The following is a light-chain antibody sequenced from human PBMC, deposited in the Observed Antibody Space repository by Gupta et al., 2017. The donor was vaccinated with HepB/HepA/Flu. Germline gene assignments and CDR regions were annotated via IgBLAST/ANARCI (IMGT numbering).Light chain of an antibody. V-gene: IGLV2-14*03. Sequence: QSALTQPASVSGSLGQSITISCTGTSSDVGGYNYVSWYQQHPVKAPKLMIYDVSKRPSGVSNRFSGSKSGNTASLTISGLQAEDEADYYCSSYTSSSTLVVFGGGTKLTVL. J-gene: IGLJ2*01. CDR3: SSYTSSSTLVV. CDR1: SSDVGGYNY. CDR2: DVS.